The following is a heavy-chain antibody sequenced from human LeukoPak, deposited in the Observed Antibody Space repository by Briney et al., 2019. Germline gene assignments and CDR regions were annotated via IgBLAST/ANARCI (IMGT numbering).Heavy chain of an antibody. CDR2: ISGSGGST. CDR1: GFTFSSYA. CDR3: AKEPPPRCGDLCY. J-gene: IGHJ4*02. Sequence: GGSLRLSCAASGFTFSSYAMSWVRQAPGKGLDWVSAISGSGGSTYYADSVKGRFTISRDNSKNPLYLQMSSLRAEDTAVYCGAKEPPPRCGDLCYWGQGTLVAVSS. D-gene: IGHD3-10*01. V-gene: IGHV3-23*01.